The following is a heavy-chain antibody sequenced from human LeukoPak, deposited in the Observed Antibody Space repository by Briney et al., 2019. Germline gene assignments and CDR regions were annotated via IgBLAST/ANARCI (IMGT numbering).Heavy chain of an antibody. CDR3: ARLDLVAGNDY. V-gene: IGHV4-39*01. J-gene: IGHJ4*02. D-gene: IGHD6-19*01. CDR2: IYYSGST. Sequence: GSLRLSCAASGFTFSNYAMSWIRQPPGKGLEWIGSIYYSGSTYYNPSLKSRVTISVDTSKNQFSLKLSSVTAADTAVYYCARLDLVAGNDYWGQGTLVTVSS. CDR1: GFTFSNYA.